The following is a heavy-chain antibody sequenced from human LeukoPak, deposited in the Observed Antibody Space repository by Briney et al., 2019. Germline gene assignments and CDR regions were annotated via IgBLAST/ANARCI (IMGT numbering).Heavy chain of an antibody. Sequence: PGGSLRLSCAASGFTFSGYSMNWVRQAPGEGLEWVAFIRFDGSTKYYADSVKGRFTISRDNSKNTLYLQMNSLRAEDTAVYYCAKSESYSFDYWGQGTLVTVSS. D-gene: IGHD1-26*01. V-gene: IGHV3-30*02. J-gene: IGHJ4*02. CDR2: IRFDGSTK. CDR3: AKSESYSFDY. CDR1: GFTFSGYS.